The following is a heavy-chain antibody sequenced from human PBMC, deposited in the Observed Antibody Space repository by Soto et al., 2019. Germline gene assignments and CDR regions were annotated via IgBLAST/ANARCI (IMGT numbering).Heavy chain of an antibody. CDR1: GYSFTSYG. Sequence: QVQLVQSGAEVKKPGASVKVSCKASGYSFTSYGISWVRQAPGQGLEWMGWISAYNDNTNYAQKFQGRVTMTTDTTTSPAYMELRSLRSDDTAVYYCAVGGEVPAAHIAAPAEYFQNWGQGTLVTVSS. J-gene: IGHJ1*01. V-gene: IGHV1-18*01. CDR3: AVGGEVPAAHIAAPAEYFQN. D-gene: IGHD2-2*01. CDR2: ISAYNDNT.